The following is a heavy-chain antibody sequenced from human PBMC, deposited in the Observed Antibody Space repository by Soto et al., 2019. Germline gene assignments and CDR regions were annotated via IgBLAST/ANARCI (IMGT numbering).Heavy chain of an antibody. CDR1: GFTFNKYA. CDR2: ITASGART. CDR3: AKDRGRGSPVSGGMDV. J-gene: IGHJ6*02. Sequence: PGGSLRLSCVASGFTFNKYAMTWVRQAPGKGLEWISGITASGARTYYADSVKGRFTVSRDDAENSLYLQMNSLRAEDTAVYYCAKDRGRGSPVSGGMDVWGQGTTVTVSS. D-gene: IGHD3-10*01. V-gene: IGHV3-23*01.